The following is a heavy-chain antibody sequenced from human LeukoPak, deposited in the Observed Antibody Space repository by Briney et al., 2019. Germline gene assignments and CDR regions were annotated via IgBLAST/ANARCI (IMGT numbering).Heavy chain of an antibody. CDR3: ARGGLAFIVAPRLPYHDAFDI. CDR1: GYTFTSYY. J-gene: IGHJ3*02. D-gene: IGHD5-12*01. Sequence: ASVKVSCKASGYTFTSYYMHWVRQAPGQGLEWMGIINPSGGSTSYAQKFQGRVTMTRDMSTSTVYMELSSLRSEDTAVYYCARGGLAFIVAPRLPYHDAFDIWGQGTMVTVSP. CDR2: INPSGGST. V-gene: IGHV1-46*01.